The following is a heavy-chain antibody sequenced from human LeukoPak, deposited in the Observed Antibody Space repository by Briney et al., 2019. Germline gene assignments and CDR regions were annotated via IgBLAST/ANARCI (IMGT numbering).Heavy chain of an antibody. J-gene: IGHJ4*02. D-gene: IGHD5-18*01. Sequence: TSETLSLTCTVSGGSISSYYWSWIRQPPGKGLEWIGSIYYSGSTYYNPSLKSRVTISVDTSKNQFSLKLSSVTAADTAVYYCARGSLGGYSYGYDYFDYWGQGTLVTVSS. CDR1: GGSISSYY. V-gene: IGHV4-39*07. CDR2: IYYSGST. CDR3: ARGSLGGYSYGYDYFDY.